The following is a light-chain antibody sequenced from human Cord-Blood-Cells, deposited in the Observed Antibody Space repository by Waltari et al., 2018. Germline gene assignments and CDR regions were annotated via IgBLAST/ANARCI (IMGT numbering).Light chain of an antibody. Sequence: QSALPQPASVSGSPGQSITFPCPGTSSDAVGSHYISWYQQHTVKAPKLIIYDVSNRRSGVSNRFTGSKSGNTASLTISGRQAEDETDYYCISYTSSSTFYVFGTGTKVTVL. CDR2: DVS. V-gene: IGLV2-14*03. CDR3: ISYTSSSTFYV. J-gene: IGLJ1*01. CDR1: SSDAVGSHY.